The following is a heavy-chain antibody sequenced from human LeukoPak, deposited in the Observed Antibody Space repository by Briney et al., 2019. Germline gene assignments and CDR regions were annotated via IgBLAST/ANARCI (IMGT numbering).Heavy chain of an antibody. CDR2: INPNSGGT. CDR1: GYTFTGYY. V-gene: IGHV1-2*02. D-gene: IGHD6-19*01. Sequence: GASVKVSCKASGYTFTGYYMHWVRQAPGQGLEWMGWINPNSGGTNYAQKFQGRVTMTRDTSISTAYMELSRLRSDDTAVYYCAREAPRRDSSGLYYYMDVWGKGTTVTVSS. J-gene: IGHJ6*03. CDR3: AREAPRRDSSGLYYYMDV.